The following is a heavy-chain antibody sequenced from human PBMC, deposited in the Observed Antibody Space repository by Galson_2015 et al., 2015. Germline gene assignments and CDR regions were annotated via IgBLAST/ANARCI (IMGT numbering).Heavy chain of an antibody. Sequence: SETLSLTCAVYGGSFSGYHWSWIRQPPGKGLEWIGEINHSGSTNHNPPLKSRVTIAVDTSKNQFSLKLSSVTAADTAVCYCARESVATRGGMDVWGQGTTVTVSS. CDR2: INHSGST. V-gene: IGHV4-34*01. J-gene: IGHJ6*02. D-gene: IGHD6-6*01. CDR1: GGSFSGYH. CDR3: ARESVATRGGMDV.